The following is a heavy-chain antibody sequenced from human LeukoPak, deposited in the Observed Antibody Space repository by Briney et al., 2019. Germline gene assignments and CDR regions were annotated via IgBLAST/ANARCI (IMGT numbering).Heavy chain of an antibody. Sequence: SETLSLTCSVSGGSISSYYWSWIRQPPGKGLEWIGYIYYSGSTNCNPSLKSRVTISVDTSKNQFSLKLSSVTAADTAVYYCARESVVVVPYAFDIWGQGTMVTVSS. J-gene: IGHJ3*02. D-gene: IGHD3-22*01. CDR1: GGSISSYY. V-gene: IGHV4-59*01. CDR2: IYYSGST. CDR3: ARESVVVVPYAFDI.